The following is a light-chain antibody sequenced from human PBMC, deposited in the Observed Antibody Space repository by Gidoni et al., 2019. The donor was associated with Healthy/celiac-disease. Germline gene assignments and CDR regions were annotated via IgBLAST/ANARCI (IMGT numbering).Light chain of an antibody. CDR2: QDS. J-gene: IGLJ2*01. V-gene: IGLV3-1*01. Sequence: SYELTQPHSVSVSLGQTASITCSGDKLGDKYACWYQQKPGQSPVLVIYQDSKRPSGIPERFSGSNSGNTATLTISGTQAMDEADYYCQAWDSSTVVFGGGTKLTVL. CDR1: KLGDKY. CDR3: QAWDSSTVV.